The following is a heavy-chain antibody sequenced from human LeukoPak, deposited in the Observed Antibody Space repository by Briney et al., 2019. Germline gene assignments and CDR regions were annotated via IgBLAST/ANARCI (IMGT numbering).Heavy chain of an antibody. CDR1: GFTFSSSG. D-gene: IGHD3-10*01. CDR3: AKAYYGSGSLISSHDY. V-gene: IGHV3-23*01. J-gene: IGHJ4*02. Sequence: PAGGSLRLSCAASGFTFSSSGMRWVRQAPGKGLEWVSAMSGSGGSTYYADSVKGRFTISRDNSKNTLYLQMNSLRAEDTAVYYCAKAYYGSGSLISSHDYWGQGTLVTVSS. CDR2: MSGSGGST.